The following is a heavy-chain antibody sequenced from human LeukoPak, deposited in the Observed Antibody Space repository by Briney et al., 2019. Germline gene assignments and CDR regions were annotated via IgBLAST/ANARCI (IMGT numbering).Heavy chain of an antibody. D-gene: IGHD5-18*01. V-gene: IGHV3-48*01. CDR3: ARDQGVTDYFDY. CDR2: IYSSSRTL. CDR1: RFTFSSYG. J-gene: IGHJ4*02. Sequence: GGSLRLSCAASRFTFSSYGMHWVRQAPGKGLEWVSCIYSSSRTLHYTDSVKGRFTISRDNAKNSLYLQMNSLRAEDTAVYYCARDQGVTDYFDYWGQGTLVTVSS.